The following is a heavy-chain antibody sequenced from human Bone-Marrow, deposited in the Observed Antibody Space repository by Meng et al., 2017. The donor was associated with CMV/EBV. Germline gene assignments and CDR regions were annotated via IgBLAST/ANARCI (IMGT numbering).Heavy chain of an antibody. Sequence: VGSLRLSCAASGFTFSSYSMNWVRQAPGKGLEWVSFISSSSSYIYYADSVKGRFTISRDNAKNSLYLQMNSLRAEDTAVYYCARQQETFWSGYYSRYYYYGMDVWGQGTTVAVSS. CDR3: ARQQETFWSGYYSRYYYYGMDV. CDR1: GFTFSSYS. CDR2: ISSSSSYI. J-gene: IGHJ6*02. D-gene: IGHD3-3*01. V-gene: IGHV3-21*01.